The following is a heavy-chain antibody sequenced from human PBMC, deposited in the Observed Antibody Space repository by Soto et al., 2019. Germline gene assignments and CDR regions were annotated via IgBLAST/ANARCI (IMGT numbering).Heavy chain of an antibody. CDR2: IYYAGNT. D-gene: IGHD2-15*01. V-gene: IGHV4-39*02. CDR1: GGSISSSSYY. J-gene: IGHJ4*02. CDR3: AREGGRYCSGGSCQVDY. Sequence: LQLQESGPGLVKPSETLSLTCTVSGGSISSSSYYWGWIRQPPGKGLEWIGSIYYAGNTYYTPSLKGRVTLSVDTSKNQFSLKLSSVTAADTAVYYCAREGGRYCSGGSCQVDYWGQGTLVTVSS.